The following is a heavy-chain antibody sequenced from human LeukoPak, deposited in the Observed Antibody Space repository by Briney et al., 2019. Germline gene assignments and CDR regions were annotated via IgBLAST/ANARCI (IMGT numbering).Heavy chain of an antibody. D-gene: IGHD2-15*01. CDR1: GFTFSNAW. Sequence: TGGSLRLSCATSGFTFSNAWMNWVRQAPGKGLEWVGRIRSNSDGGTIDYAAPVKGRFTLSRDDSKTTLYLQMNSLRAEDTAVYYCASIPHCSGGSCRNWFDPWGQGTLVTVSS. CDR3: ASIPHCSGGSCRNWFDP. CDR2: IRSNSDGGTI. V-gene: IGHV3-15*07. J-gene: IGHJ5*02.